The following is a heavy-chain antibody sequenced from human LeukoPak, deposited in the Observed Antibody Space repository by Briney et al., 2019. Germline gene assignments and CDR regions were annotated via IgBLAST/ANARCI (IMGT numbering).Heavy chain of an antibody. V-gene: IGHV5-51*01. CDR3: ARNQLLWTWFDP. Sequence: PGESLKISCKGSGYSFTSYWIGWVRQMPAKGLEWMGIIYPGDSHTRYSPSFQGQVTISADKSLSTAYLQWSSLKASDTAMYYCARNQLLWTWFDPWGQGTLVTVSS. CDR1: GYSFTSYW. D-gene: IGHD2-2*01. CDR2: IYPGDSHT. J-gene: IGHJ5*02.